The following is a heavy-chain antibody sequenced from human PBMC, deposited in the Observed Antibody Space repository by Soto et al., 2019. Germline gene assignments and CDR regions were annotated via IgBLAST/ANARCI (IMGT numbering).Heavy chain of an antibody. CDR3: AREGVTNYTDYYFDL. V-gene: IGHV3-21*03. CDR1: EFSLSTYS. J-gene: IGHJ4*01. Sequence: PGGSLRLSCTASEFSLSTYSMNWVRQAPGKGLEWVSSISTRSDVYYADSVKGRFTIARDNAKNSLSLQMNSLSAEDTGVYYCAREGVTNYTDYYFDLWGHGALVTVSS. D-gene: IGHD4-4*01. CDR2: ISTRSDV.